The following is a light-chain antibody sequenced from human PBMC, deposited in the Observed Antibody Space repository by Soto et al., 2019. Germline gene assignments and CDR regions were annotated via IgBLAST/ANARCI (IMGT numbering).Light chain of an antibody. Sequence: QSVLTQPPSASGSPGQSVTISCTXTXSXVGAYYYVSWYQQHPGKAPKLMIYEVTRRPSGVPDRFSGSKSGNTASLTVSGLQAEDEADYYCSSYAGNNNLVFGGGTKLTVL. CDR2: EVT. CDR3: SSYAGNNNLV. J-gene: IGLJ2*01. V-gene: IGLV2-8*01. CDR1: XSXVGAYYY.